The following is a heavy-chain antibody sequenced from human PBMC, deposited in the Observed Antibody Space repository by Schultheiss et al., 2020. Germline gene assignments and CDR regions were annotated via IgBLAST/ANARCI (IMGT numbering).Heavy chain of an antibody. J-gene: IGHJ4*02. V-gene: IGHV3-21*01. Sequence: GESLKIPCAASGFTFSSYSMNWVRQAPGKGLEWVSSISSSSSYIYYADSVKGRFTISRDNAKNSLYLQMNSLRAEDTAVYYCARSYSFYDILTGYPLDYWGQGTLVTVSS. CDR2: ISSSSSYI. D-gene: IGHD3-9*01. CDR3: ARSYSFYDILTGYPLDY. CDR1: GFTFSSYS.